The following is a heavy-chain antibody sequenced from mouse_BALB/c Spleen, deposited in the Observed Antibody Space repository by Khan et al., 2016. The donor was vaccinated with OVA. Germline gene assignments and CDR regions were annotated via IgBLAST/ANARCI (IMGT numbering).Heavy chain of an antibody. CDR3: ARDYSRYTYAMDY. CDR2: ISSSGST. CDR1: GYSITSGYA. D-gene: IGHD1-1*01. J-gene: IGHJ4*01. V-gene: IGHV3-2*02. Sequence: EVQLVESGPGLVKPSQSLSLTCTVTGYSITSGYAWNWIRQFPGNKLEWMGYISSSGSTNYNPSLKSRISITRDTSKNQFFLQLNSVTTEDTATYYCARDYSRYTYAMDYWGQGTSVTVSS.